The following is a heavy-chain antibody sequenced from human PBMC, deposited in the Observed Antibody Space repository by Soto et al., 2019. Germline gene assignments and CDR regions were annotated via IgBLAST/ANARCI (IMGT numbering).Heavy chain of an antibody. D-gene: IGHD6-19*01. CDR3: AKVRYSSPMGYYYGMDV. J-gene: IGHJ6*02. Sequence: SEKVSCKASRVAFSKFIVTWVRQAPALGLEWVGGIIPIFGTANYAQKFQSRVTITADESTSTSYMEVNNLRSEDTVVYYCAKVRYSSPMGYYYGMDVWGQGTTVTVSS. CDR2: IIPIFGTA. V-gene: IGHV1-69*13. CDR1: RVAFSKFI.